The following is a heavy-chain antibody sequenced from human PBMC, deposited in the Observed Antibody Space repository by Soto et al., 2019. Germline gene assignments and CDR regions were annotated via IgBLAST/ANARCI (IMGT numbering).Heavy chain of an antibody. D-gene: IGHD2-21*01. CDR3: ARTPLSAISAPYYFDY. CDR2: IYYSGST. V-gene: IGHV4-31*03. J-gene: IGHJ4*02. Sequence: QVQLQESGPGLVKPSQTLSLTCTVSGGSISSGGYYWSWIRQHPGKGLEWIGYIYYSGSTYYNPSLKSRVTISVDPSKNQFSLKLSSVTDADTAVYYCARTPLSAISAPYYFDYWGQGTLVTVSS. CDR1: GGSISSGGYY.